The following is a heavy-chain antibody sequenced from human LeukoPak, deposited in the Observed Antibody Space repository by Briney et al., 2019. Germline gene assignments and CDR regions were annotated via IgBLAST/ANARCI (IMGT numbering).Heavy chain of an antibody. CDR3: ARSGRGGAFDI. CDR2: INTSSSFL. V-gene: IGHV3-21*01. J-gene: IGHJ3*02. D-gene: IGHD1-26*01. CDR1: GFTFSRYS. Sequence: GGSMRLSCAASGFTFSRYSMNWVRQAPGKGLGWVSSINTSSSFLYYADSVKGRFTISRDNAKNSLYLQMNSLRAEDTAVYYCARSGRGGAFDIWGQGTMVTVSS.